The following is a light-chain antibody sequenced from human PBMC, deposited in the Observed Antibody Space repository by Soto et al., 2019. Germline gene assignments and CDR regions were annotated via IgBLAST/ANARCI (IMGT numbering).Light chain of an antibody. CDR2: GNS. J-gene: IGLJ3*02. CDR1: SSNIGAGYD. Sequence: QSVLTQPPAVSGAPGQRVTIYCTGSSSNIGAGYDVHWYQQLPGTAPKLLIYGNSNRPSGVPDRFSGSKSGTSASLDITGLQAEDEADYYCQSYDSSLSGWVFGGGTKLTVL. V-gene: IGLV1-40*01. CDR3: QSYDSSLSGWV.